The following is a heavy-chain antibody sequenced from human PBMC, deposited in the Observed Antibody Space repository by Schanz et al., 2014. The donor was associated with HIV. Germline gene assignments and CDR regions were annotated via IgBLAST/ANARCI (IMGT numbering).Heavy chain of an antibody. V-gene: IGHV4-59*01. CDR2: MYYGSGT. Sequence: QVQLQESGPGLVKPSETLSLTCNVSGASISGYYCTWVRQPPGKGLEWIGYMYYGSGTTYNPPLKNRVHSLGDTSKHQLSRKSTSLTAASTALYYGVVGHNHDLWGQGTLVAVSS. CDR3: VVGHNHDL. D-gene: IGHD1-1*01. CDR1: GASISGYY. J-gene: IGHJ4*02.